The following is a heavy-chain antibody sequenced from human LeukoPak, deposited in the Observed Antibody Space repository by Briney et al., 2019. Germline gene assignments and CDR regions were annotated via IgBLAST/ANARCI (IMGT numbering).Heavy chain of an antibody. J-gene: IGHJ4*02. CDR2: IYSHGGST. D-gene: IGHD5-24*01. CDR3: AKDSIPDGYNSLDY. CDR1: GFNFGGFA. Sequence: GGSLRLSCEASGFNFGGFAMNWVRQAPGKRLEWVSLIYSHGGSTFYADSVKGRFTISRDNSKNTLYLQMNSLRVEDTAIYYCAKDSIPDGYNSLDYWGQGTLVTVSS. V-gene: IGHV3-23*01.